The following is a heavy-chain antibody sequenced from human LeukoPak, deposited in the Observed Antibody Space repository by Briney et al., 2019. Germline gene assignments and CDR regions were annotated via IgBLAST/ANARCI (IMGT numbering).Heavy chain of an antibody. V-gene: IGHV5-51*01. J-gene: IGHJ4*02. CDR2: IYPGDSDT. Sequence: GESLKISCKGSGYSFTSYWIGWVRQMPGKGLEWMGIIYPGDSDTRYSPSFQGQVTISADKSISTAYLQWSSLKASDTAMYYCARRGLGSSWRGGRYYFDYWGQGTLVTVSS. D-gene: IGHD6-13*01. CDR3: ARRGLGSSWRGGRYYFDY. CDR1: GYSFTSYW.